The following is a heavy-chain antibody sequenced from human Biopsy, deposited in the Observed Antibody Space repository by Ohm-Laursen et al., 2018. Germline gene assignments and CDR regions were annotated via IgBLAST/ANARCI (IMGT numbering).Heavy chain of an antibody. CDR1: GDSISSGYY. CDR3: TRKPNSLYYFDH. V-gene: IGHV4-31*03. J-gene: IGHJ4*02. Sequence: SETLSLTCTVSGDSISSGYYWTWIRQVPGEGLEWIAYMHHSGPTYTYYNPSLKSRVAISVEVSTNQFSLKVSSVTAADTAVYFCTRKPNSLYYFDHWGQGTLVTVSS. D-gene: IGHD1-14*01. CDR2: MHHSGPT.